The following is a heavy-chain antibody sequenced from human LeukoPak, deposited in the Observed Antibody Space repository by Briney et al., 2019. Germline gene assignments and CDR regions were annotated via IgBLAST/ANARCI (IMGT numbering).Heavy chain of an antibody. CDR3: VSGSLQSGYNFDY. D-gene: IGHD3-3*01. J-gene: IGHJ4*02. CDR1: GFTFSSYA. Sequence: PGGSLRLSCAASGFTFSSYAMSWVRQAPGKGLEWVSSISSSSVHKYYADSVKGRFTISRDNAKNSLYLQMNSLRAEDTAVYYCVSGSLQSGYNFDYWGQGALVTVSS. CDR2: ISSSSVHK. V-gene: IGHV3-21*01.